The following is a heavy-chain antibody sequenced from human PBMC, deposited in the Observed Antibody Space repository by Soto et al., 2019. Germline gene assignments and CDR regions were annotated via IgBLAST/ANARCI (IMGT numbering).Heavy chain of an antibody. CDR2: ISGSGDTT. CDR3: VKDDGGYPSTAPH. D-gene: IGHD4-17*01. J-gene: IGHJ4*02. V-gene: IGHV3-23*04. Sequence: EVRLVESGGGLVQPGGSLRLSCAASGITISNYPMSWVRQAPGKGLDWVSGISGSGDTTYYADSAKGRCTISKDISKNSLFLQLDSLRVEDSALYFCVKDDGGYPSTAPHWGQGTLVTVSP. CDR1: GITISNYP.